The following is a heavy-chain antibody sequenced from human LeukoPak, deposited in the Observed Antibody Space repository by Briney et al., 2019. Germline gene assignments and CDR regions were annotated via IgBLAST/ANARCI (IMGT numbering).Heavy chain of an antibody. V-gene: IGHV3-30-3*01. CDR3: ARGRNDLTYYYDSSGYSTLDFDY. D-gene: IGHD3-22*01. Sequence: PGGSLRLSCAASGFTFSSYAMHWVRQAPGKGLEWVAVISYDGSNKYYADSVKGRFTISRDNSKNTQYLQMNSLRAEDTAVYYCARGRNDLTYYYDSSGYSTLDFDYWGQGTLVTVSS. CDR2: ISYDGSNK. CDR1: GFTFSSYA. J-gene: IGHJ4*02.